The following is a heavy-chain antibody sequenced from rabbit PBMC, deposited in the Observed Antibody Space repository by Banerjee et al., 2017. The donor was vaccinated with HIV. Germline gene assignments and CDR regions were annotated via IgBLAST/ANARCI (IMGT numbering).Heavy chain of an antibody. V-gene: IGHV1S45*01. CDR3: ARYGYDGYDDYGYFNL. CDR1: GFSFSNKYV. J-gene: IGHJ4*01. D-gene: IGHD2-1*01. CDR2: INTSSGNT. Sequence: QAQLEESGGDLVKPEGSLTLTCTASGFSFSNKYVMCWVRQAPGKGLEWIACINTSSGNTVYASWAKGRFTISRTSSTTVTLQMTSLTAADTATYFCARYGYDGYDDYGYFNLWGQGTLVTVS.